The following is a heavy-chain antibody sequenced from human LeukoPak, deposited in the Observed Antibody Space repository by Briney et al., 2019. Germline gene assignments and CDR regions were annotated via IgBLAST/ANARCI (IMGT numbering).Heavy chain of an antibody. Sequence: ASVKVSCKASGYTFTSYGISWVRQAPGQGLEWMGWISAYNGNTNYAQKLLGRVTMTTDTSTSTAYMELRSLRSDDTAVYYCARGDYYDSSGYSDASLFDYWGQGTLVTVSS. CDR2: ISAYNGNT. V-gene: IGHV1-18*01. CDR1: GYTFTSYG. CDR3: ARGDYYDSSGYSDASLFDY. J-gene: IGHJ4*02. D-gene: IGHD3-22*01.